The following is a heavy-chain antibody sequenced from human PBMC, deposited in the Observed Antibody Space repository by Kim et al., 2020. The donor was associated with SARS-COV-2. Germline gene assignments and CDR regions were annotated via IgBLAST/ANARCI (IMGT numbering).Heavy chain of an antibody. D-gene: IGHD5-18*01. CDR2: IYYSGST. J-gene: IGHJ6*02. Sequence: SETLSLTCTVSGGSISSYYWSWIRQPPGKGLEWIGYIYYSGSTNYNPSLKSRVTISVDTSKNQFSLKLSSVTAADTAVYYCARARRDSYGPFGLWYGMDVWGRGTTVTVSS. V-gene: IGHV4-59*01. CDR3: ARARRDSYGPFGLWYGMDV. CDR1: GGSISSYY.